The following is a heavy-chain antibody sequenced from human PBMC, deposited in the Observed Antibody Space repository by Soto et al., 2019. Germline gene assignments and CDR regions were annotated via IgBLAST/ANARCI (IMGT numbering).Heavy chain of an antibody. V-gene: IGHV3-30-3*01. J-gene: IGHJ4*02. CDR2: VSYDGSNK. CDR3: GRATVYHYDYSGYYNVDN. Sequence: QVQLVESGGGVVQPGRSLRVSCAASGFIFSNYAMHGVRQAPGKGLEWVAVVSYDGSNKCYAESVKGRFTISRDSSKTTLYPQMNNRREEETAVYCWGRATVYHYDYSGYYNVDNWGQGTLVIVSS. CDR1: GFIFSNYA. D-gene: IGHD3-22*01.